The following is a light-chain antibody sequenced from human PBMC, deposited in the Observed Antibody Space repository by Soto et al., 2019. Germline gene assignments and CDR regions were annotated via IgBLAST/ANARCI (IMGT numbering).Light chain of an antibody. J-gene: IGLJ3*02. V-gene: IGLV2-23*01. CDR3: CSSAGSSAGV. CDR1: SSDVGSYNL. CDR2: EGS. Sequence: QSALTQPASVSGSPGQSITISCTGTSSDVGSYNLVSWYQQHPGKAPKLMIYEGSKRPSGVSNPFSGSKSGNTASLTISGPQAEDEADYYCCSSAGSSAGVFGGGTTLTVL.